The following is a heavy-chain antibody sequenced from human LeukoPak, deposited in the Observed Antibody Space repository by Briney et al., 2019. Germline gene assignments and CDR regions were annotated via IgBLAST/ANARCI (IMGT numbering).Heavy chain of an antibody. D-gene: IGHD4-11*01. V-gene: IGHV1-18*01. CDR2: ISAYNGNT. Sequence: ASVKVSCKASGYTFTSYGISWVRQAPGQGLEWMGWISAYNGNTNYAQKLQGRVTMTTDTSTSTAYMELRSLRSDDTAVYYCARDITDYSNYDGDAFDIWGQGTMVAVSS. CDR3: ARDITDYSNYDGDAFDI. CDR1: GYTFTSYG. J-gene: IGHJ3*02.